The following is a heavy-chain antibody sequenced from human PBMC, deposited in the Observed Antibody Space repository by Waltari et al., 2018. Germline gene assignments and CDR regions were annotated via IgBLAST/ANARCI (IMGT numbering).Heavy chain of an antibody. CDR2: IIPIFGTA. CDR3: ARDRGWGDPIRYYGMDV. J-gene: IGHJ6*02. D-gene: IGHD2-21*02. CDR1: GGTFSSYA. Sequence: QVQLVQSGAEVKKPGSSVKVSCKASGGTFSSYAISWVRQAPGQGLEWMGRIIPIFGTANYAQKFQGRVTITADKSTSTAYMELSSLRSEDTAVYYCARDRGWGDPIRYYGMDVWGQGTTVTVSS. V-gene: IGHV1-69*08.